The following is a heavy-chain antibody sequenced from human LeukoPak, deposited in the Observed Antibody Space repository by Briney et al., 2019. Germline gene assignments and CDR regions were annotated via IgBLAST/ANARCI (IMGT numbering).Heavy chain of an antibody. CDR2: ISYDGSNK. CDR3: AKDLYLTGYSFDY. J-gene: IGHJ4*02. D-gene: IGHD3-9*01. V-gene: IGHV3-30*18. Sequence: GESLKISCAASGFTFSSYGMHWVRQAPGKGLEWVAVISYDGSNKYYADSVKGRFTISRDNSKNTLYLQMNSLRAEDTAVYYCAKDLYLTGYSFDYWGQGTLVTVSS. CDR1: GFTFSSYG.